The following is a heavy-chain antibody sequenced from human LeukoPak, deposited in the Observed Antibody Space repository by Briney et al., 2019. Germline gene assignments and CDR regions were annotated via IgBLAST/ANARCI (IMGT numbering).Heavy chain of an antibody. J-gene: IGHJ3*02. V-gene: IGHV3-74*01. CDR2: INSDGSST. CDR1: GFTFSSYW. D-gene: IGHD2-2*01. CDR3: ARDRGEGDIVVVPAANRAFDI. Sequence: GGSLRLSCAASGFTFSSYWMHWVRQAPGKGLAWVSRINSDGSSTSYADSVKGRFTISRDNAKNTLYLQMNSLRAEDTAVYYCARDRGEGDIVVVPAANRAFDIWGQGTMVTVSS.